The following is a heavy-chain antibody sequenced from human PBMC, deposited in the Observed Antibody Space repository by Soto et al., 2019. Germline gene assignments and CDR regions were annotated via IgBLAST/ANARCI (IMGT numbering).Heavy chain of an antibody. J-gene: IGHJ4*02. Sequence: GGSLRLSCAASGFTVSSNYMSWVRQAPGKGLEWVSVIYSGGSTYYADSVKGRFTISRHNSKNTLYLQMNSLRAEDTAVYYCARDFNDFWSGYLDYWGQGTLVTVSS. D-gene: IGHD3-3*01. CDR1: GFTVSSNY. V-gene: IGHV3-53*04. CDR2: IYSGGST. CDR3: ARDFNDFWSGYLDY.